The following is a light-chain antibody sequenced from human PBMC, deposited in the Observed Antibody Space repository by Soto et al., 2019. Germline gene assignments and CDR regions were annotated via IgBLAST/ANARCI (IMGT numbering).Light chain of an antibody. CDR1: SGHSSYA. J-gene: IGLJ2*01. CDR2: LNSDGSH. CDR3: QTWGPGML. V-gene: IGLV4-69*01. Sequence: QLVLTQSPSASASLGASVKLTCTLSSGHSSYAIAWHQQQPEKGPRYLMKLNSDGSHSKGDGIPDRFSGSSSGAERYLTIPSLQSEDEADYYCQTWGPGMLFGGGTKLTVL.